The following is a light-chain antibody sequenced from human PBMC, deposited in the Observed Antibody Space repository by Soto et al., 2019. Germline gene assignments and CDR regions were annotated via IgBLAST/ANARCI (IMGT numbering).Light chain of an antibody. CDR1: ESISYW. V-gene: IGKV1-5*01. J-gene: IGKJ2*01. Sequence: DIQLTQSPSTLTASVGDRVTIGCRASESISYWLAWYQQKPGKAPKLLIYDASSLRSGVPSRVSGSGSGTEFTLTISTLQPDDFATYYCQQYDSYSKTFGQGTQLEIK. CDR2: DAS. CDR3: QQYDSYSKT.